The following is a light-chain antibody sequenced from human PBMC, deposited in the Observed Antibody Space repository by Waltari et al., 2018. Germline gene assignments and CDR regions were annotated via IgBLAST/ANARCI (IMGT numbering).Light chain of an antibody. CDR3: QHYVTLPVT. V-gene: IGKV3-20*01. CDR1: QSVSRT. Sequence: EIVLTQSPGTLSLSPGVRATLSCRASQSVSRTLAWYQQKPGQAPSLLIYGASIRATGIPDRFSGSGSGTDFSLTISRLEPEDFAVYYCQHYVTLPVTFGQGTKVEIK. J-gene: IGKJ1*01. CDR2: GAS.